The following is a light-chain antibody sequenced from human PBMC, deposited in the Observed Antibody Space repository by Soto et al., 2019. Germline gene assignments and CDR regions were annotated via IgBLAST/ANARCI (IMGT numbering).Light chain of an antibody. Sequence: QAVVTQAPSFSVSPGGTVILTCGLTSGSVSTSYYPSWYQQSPGLAPRTLIYNTTTRSSGVPDRFSGSILGNKADLTITGAQSDDESDYLCALYVGSGTVVFGGGTKLTVL. CDR2: NTT. CDR1: SGSVSTSYY. CDR3: ALYVGSGTVV. J-gene: IGLJ2*01. V-gene: IGLV8-61*01.